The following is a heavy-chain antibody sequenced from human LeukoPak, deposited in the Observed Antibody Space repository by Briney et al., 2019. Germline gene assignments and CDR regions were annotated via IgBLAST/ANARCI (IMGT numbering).Heavy chain of an antibody. CDR2: IIPIFGTA. CDR3: AREQQWLKNWFDP. CDR1: GGTFSKYT. Sequence: ASVKVSCKASGGTFSKYTISWVRQAPGQGLEWMGGIIPIFGTANYAQKFQGRVTITADESTSTAYMELSSLRSEDTAVYYCAREQQWLKNWFDPWGQGTLVTVSS. V-gene: IGHV1-69*01. J-gene: IGHJ5*02. D-gene: IGHD6-19*01.